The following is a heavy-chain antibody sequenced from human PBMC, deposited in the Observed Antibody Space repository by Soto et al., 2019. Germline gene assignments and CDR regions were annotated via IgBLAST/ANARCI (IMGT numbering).Heavy chain of an antibody. J-gene: IGHJ6*02. CDR2: INHSGST. V-gene: IGHV4-34*01. Sequence: SETLSLTCAVYGGSFSGYYWSWIRQPPGKGLEWIGEINHSGSTNYNPSLKSRVTISVDTSKNQFSLKLSSVTAADTAVYYCARGRGSGSAADPRNYYYYGMDVWGQGTTVTVSS. CDR3: ARGRGSGSAADPRNYYYYGMDV. CDR1: GGSFSGYY. D-gene: IGHD6-13*01.